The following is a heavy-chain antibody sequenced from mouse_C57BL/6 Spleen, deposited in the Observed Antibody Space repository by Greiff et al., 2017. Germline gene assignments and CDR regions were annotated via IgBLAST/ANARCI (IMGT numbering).Heavy chain of an antibody. J-gene: IGHJ1*03. CDR1: GYTFTDYN. V-gene: IGHV1-22*01. CDR2: INPNNGGT. Sequence: EVKLQESGPELVKPGASVKMSCKASGYTFTDYNMHWVKQSHGKSLEWIGYINPNNGGTSYNQKFKGKATLTVNKSSSTAYMELRSLTSEDSAVYYCARSTTVVADDWYFEVWGTGTTVTVAS. D-gene: IGHD1-1*01. CDR3: ARSTTVVADDWYFEV.